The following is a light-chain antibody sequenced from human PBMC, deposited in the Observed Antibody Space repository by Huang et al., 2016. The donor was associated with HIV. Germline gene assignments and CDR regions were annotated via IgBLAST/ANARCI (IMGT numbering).Light chain of an antibody. J-gene: IGKJ2*01. CDR3: QQYYTPPYT. Sequence: DVVMTQSPDSLTVSLGATATINCKSSQTVLSRSNRKNYLAWYQQRPGQPPKVLIYWASSRESGVPDRFSGSGSETDFNLTISSLQPDDVAVYYCQQYYTPPYTFGQGTKLEIK. CDR1: QTVLSRSNRKNY. V-gene: IGKV4-1*01. CDR2: WAS.